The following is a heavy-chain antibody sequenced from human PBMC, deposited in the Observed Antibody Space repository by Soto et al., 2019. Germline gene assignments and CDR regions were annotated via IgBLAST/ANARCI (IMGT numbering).Heavy chain of an antibody. CDR2: IIPIFGTA. CDR1: GGTFSSYA. D-gene: IGHD2-8*01. V-gene: IGHV1-69*13. J-gene: IGHJ6*03. CDR3: ARDKGRYCTNGVCYKRYYYMDV. Sequence: SVKVSCKASGGTFSSYAISWVRQAPGQGLEWMGGIIPIFGTANYAQKFQGRVTITADESTSTAYMELSSLRSEDTAVYYCARDKGRYCTNGVCYKRYYYMDVWGKGTTVTVSS.